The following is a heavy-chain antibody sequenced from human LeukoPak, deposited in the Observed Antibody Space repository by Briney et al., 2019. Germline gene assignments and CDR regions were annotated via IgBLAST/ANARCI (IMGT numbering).Heavy chain of an antibody. J-gene: IGHJ6*02. CDR1: GGSFSGYY. V-gene: IGHV4-34*01. D-gene: IGHD2-2*02. CDR3: ARWGLGYCSSTSCYTYYYYGMDV. Sequence: PSETLSLTCAVYGGSFSGYYWSWIRQPPGKGLEWIGEINHSGSTNYNPSLKSRVTISVDTSKNQFSLKLSSVTAADTAVYYCARWGLGYCSSTSCYTYYYYGMDVWGQGTTVTVSS. CDR2: INHSGST.